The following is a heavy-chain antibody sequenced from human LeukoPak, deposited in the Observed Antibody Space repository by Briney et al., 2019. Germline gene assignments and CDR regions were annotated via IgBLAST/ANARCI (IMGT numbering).Heavy chain of an antibody. Sequence: GGSLRLSCAASGFTFSSYYMHWVRQVPGKGLVWVSRINGDESSTTYADSVKGRFTISGDNAKNTLYLQMNTLRAEDTAVYYCARVRDCGGGSCFSYLDYWGQGTLVTVSS. CDR2: INGDESST. CDR3: ARVRDCGGGSCFSYLDY. D-gene: IGHD2-15*01. V-gene: IGHV3-74*01. J-gene: IGHJ4*02. CDR1: GFTFSSYY.